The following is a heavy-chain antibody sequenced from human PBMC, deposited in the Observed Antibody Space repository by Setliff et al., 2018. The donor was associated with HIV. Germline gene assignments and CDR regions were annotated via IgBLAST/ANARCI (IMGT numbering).Heavy chain of an antibody. D-gene: IGHD3-16*01. CDR3: ARYYDSHPAFDI. CDR1: GASFSDYQ. J-gene: IGHJ3*02. Sequence: PSETLSLTCAVYGASFSDYQWSWIRQSPGKGLEWIGEINHSGSTNYNPSLKSRVTMSVDTSKNQFSLKLNSVTAADTAVYYCARYYDSHPAFDIWGQGTMVTVS. CDR2: INHSGST. V-gene: IGHV4-34*01.